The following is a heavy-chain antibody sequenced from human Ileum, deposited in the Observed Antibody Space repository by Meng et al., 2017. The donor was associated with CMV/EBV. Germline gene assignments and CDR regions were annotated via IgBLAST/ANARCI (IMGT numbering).Heavy chain of an antibody. Sequence: GESLKISCAASGFTFDDYTMHWVRQAPGKGLEWVSVIYWDGSKTYYADSVRGRFTTFRDNSNNMVFLQMNSLRAEDTAVYYCAKDDNGYTGEGGYWGQGTLVTVSS. CDR1: GFTFDDYT. V-gene: IGHV3-23*03. CDR3: AKDDNGYTGEGGY. J-gene: IGHJ4*02. D-gene: IGHD5-24*01. CDR2: IYWDGSKT.